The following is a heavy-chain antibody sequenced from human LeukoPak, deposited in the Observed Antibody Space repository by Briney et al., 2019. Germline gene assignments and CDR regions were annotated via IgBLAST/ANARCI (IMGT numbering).Heavy chain of an antibody. CDR2: IYHSGST. CDR1: GGSISSGGYS. Sequence: SETLSLTCAVSGGSISSGGYSWRWIRQPPGKGLEWIGYIYHSGSTYYNPSLKSRVTISVDRSKNQFSLKLSSVTAADTAVYYCARTRGWLFDYWGQGTLVTVSS. CDR3: ARTRGWLFDY. J-gene: IGHJ4*02. V-gene: IGHV4-30-2*01. D-gene: IGHD5-12*01.